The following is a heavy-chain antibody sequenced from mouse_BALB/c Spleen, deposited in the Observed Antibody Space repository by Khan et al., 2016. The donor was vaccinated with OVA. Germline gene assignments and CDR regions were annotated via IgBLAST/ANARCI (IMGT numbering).Heavy chain of an antibody. V-gene: IGHV1S132*01. CDR1: GYTFTSYW. CDR3: ARGYVGNYEFVY. Sequence: QVQLKQSGTELVKPGASVKLSCKTSGYTFTSYWIQWVKQRPGQGLGWIGQIFPGTGTTYYNENFKGKATLTVNTSSSTAYMQLSSLTSEDSAVYFCARGYVGNYEFVYWGRGTLVTVSP. CDR2: IFPGTGTT. D-gene: IGHD1-1*02. J-gene: IGHJ3*01.